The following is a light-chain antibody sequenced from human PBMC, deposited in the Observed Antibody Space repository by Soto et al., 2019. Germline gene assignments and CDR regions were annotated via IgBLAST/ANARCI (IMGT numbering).Light chain of an antibody. CDR2: GAS. Sequence: EIVMTQSPATLSVSPGERAILSCRASQSVSSNLAWYQQKPGQAPRLLIYGASTRATGIPARFSGSGSGTEFTLTISSLQSEDFAVYYCQQYNNWPPPTFGGGTKVEIK. V-gene: IGKV3-15*01. J-gene: IGKJ4*01. CDR1: QSVSSN. CDR3: QQYNNWPPPT.